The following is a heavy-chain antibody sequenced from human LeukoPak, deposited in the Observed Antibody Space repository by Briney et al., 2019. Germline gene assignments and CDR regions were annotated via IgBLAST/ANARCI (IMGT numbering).Heavy chain of an antibody. Sequence: GESAKISCKGSGYSFPTYWIGWVRQMPGKGLEWMGIIYPGDSDTRYSPSFQGQVTISADKSISTAYLQWSSLKASDTAMYYCARSLTVAREYNYGYGYWGQGTLVTVSS. CDR2: IYPGDSDT. V-gene: IGHV5-51*01. J-gene: IGHJ4*02. D-gene: IGHD5-18*01. CDR1: GYSFPTYW. CDR3: ARSLTVAREYNYGYGY.